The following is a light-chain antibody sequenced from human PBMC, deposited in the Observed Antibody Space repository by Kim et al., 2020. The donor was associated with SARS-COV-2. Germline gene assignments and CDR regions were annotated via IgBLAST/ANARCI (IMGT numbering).Light chain of an antibody. CDR3: QYRRNWYT. CDR1: QSISTY. Sequence: LSVSPGERATHSCRASQSISTYLAWYQQKPGQAPSLLIYDASNRATGIPARFSGSGSGTDFTLTISSLEPEDFAVYYCQYRRNWYTFGQGTKLEI. V-gene: IGKV3-11*01. CDR2: DAS. J-gene: IGKJ2*01.